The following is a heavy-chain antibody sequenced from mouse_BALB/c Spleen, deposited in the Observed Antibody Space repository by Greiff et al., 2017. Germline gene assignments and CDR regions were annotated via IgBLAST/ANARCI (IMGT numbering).Heavy chain of an antibody. J-gene: IGHJ3*01. CDR3: ASNGPAWFAY. D-gene: IGHD1-2*01. CDR2: ISSGGSYT. Sequence: EVKLVESGGGLVKPGGSLKLSCAASGFTFSSYAMSWVRQSPEKRLEWVAEISSGGSYTYYPDTVTGRFTISRDNAKNTLYLEMSSLRSEDTAMYYCASNGPAWFAYWGQGTLVTVSA. CDR1: GFTFSSYA. V-gene: IGHV5-9-4*01.